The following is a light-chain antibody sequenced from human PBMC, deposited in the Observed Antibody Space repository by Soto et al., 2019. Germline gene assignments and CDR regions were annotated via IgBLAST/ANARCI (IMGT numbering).Light chain of an antibody. Sequence: ETVMTQAPATLSVSPGEGATLSCRASQTINNNLAWYQQKPGQAPRLLIYGASRSATGVPARFSGRGSGTEFTPTISSLTSEDFAVYYSQPDNNAPRFGKGTQVDIK. CDR3: QPDNNAPR. J-gene: IGKJ1*01. V-gene: IGKV3-15*01. CDR2: GAS. CDR1: QTINNN.